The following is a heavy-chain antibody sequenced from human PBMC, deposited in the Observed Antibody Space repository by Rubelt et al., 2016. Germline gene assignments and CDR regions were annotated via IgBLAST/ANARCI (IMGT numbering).Heavy chain of an antibody. CDR2: ISSSSDYI. CDR1: GFNVGSSY. Sequence: GGSLRLSCAASGFNVGSSYMNWVRQAPGKGLEWVSFISSSSDYIHYADSVKGRFTISRDNAENSLYLQMNSLRAEDTAIYYCARDQTSPSGSFYWGQGALVTVSS. D-gene: IGHD1-26*01. CDR3: ARDQTSPSGSFY. J-gene: IGHJ4*02. V-gene: IGHV3-21*01.